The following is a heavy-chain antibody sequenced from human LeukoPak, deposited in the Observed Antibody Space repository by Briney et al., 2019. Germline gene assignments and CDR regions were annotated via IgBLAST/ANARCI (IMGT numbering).Heavy chain of an antibody. CDR2: INPNSGGT. D-gene: IGHD2-2*01. CDR1: GYTFTSYD. CDR3: ARVPLGYCSSTSCYGHYYYYMGV. V-gene: IGHV1-2*02. J-gene: IGHJ6*03. Sequence: EASVKVSCKASGYTFTSYDINWVRQATGQGLEWMGWINPNSGGTNYAQKFQGRVTMTRDTSISTAYMELSRLRSDDTAVYYCARVPLGYCSSTSCYGHYYYYMGVWGKGTTVTIPS.